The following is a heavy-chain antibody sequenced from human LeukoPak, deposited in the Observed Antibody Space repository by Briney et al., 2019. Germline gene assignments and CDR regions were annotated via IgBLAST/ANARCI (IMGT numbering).Heavy chain of an antibody. V-gene: IGHV3-48*01. CDR1: GFTFSSYS. J-gene: IGHJ4*02. Sequence: GGSLRLSCAASGFTFSSYSMNWVRQAPGKGLEWVSYISSSSSTIYYADSVKGRFTISRDNAKNSLYLQMNSLRAEDTAVYYCAKSAVELSPGFDYWGQGTLVTVSS. CDR3: AKSAVELSPGFDY. CDR2: ISSSSSTI. D-gene: IGHD1-7*01.